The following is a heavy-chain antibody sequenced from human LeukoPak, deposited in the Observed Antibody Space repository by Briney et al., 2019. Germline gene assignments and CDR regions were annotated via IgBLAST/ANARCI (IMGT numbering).Heavy chain of an antibody. CDR3: ARDLGYCTGGTCYPNWFDP. Sequence: SVKVPCKASGGTFSSYAISWVRQAPGQGLEWMGGIIPIFGTANYAQKFQGRVTITRDTSASTAYMELSSLRSEDTAVYYCARDLGYCTGGTCYPNWFDPWGQGTLVTVSS. V-gene: IGHV1-69*05. CDR1: GGTFSSYA. CDR2: IIPIFGTA. D-gene: IGHD2-15*01. J-gene: IGHJ5*02.